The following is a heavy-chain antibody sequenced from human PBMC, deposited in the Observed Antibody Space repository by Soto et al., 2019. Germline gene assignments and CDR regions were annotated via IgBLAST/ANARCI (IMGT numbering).Heavy chain of an antibody. CDR1: GFTFSSYA. CDR2: ISYDGSNK. V-gene: IGHV3-30-3*01. Sequence: QVQLVESGGGVVQPGRSLRLSCAASGFTFSSYAMHWVRQAPGKGLEWVAVISYDGSNKYYADSVKGRFTISRDNSKNTLHLQMNSLRAEDTAVYYCARDDRDYGGNSQSPYSYYYYGMDVWGQGTTVTVSS. CDR3: ARDDRDYGGNSQSPYSYYYYGMDV. D-gene: IGHD4-17*01. J-gene: IGHJ6*02.